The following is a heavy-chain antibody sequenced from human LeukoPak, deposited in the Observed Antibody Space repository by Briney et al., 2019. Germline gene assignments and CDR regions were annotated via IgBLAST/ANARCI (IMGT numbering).Heavy chain of an antibody. Sequence: PSETLSLTCTVSGGSISSYYWSWIRQPPGKGLEWIWYIYYSGSTNYNPSLKSRVTISVDTSKNQFSLKLSSVTAADTAVYYCARDDSSGYRTFDYWGQGTLVTVSS. CDR1: GGSISSYY. D-gene: IGHD3-22*01. J-gene: IGHJ4*02. V-gene: IGHV4-59*01. CDR3: ARDDSSGYRTFDY. CDR2: IYYSGST.